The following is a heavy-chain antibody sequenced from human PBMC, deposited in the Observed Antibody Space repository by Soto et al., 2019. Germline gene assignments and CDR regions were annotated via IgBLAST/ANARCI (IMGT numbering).Heavy chain of an antibody. D-gene: IGHD5-12*01. CDR1: GASMSSYY. CDR2: IYYSGST. J-gene: IGHJ3*02. CDR3: ARKIVATWAFDI. V-gene: IGHV4-59*01. Sequence: SETLSLTCTVSGASMSSYYCSWIRQPPGKGLEWIGYIYYSGSTNYNPSLKSRVTISVDTSKNQFSLKLTSVTAADTAEYYCARKIVATWAFDIWGQETMVTGS.